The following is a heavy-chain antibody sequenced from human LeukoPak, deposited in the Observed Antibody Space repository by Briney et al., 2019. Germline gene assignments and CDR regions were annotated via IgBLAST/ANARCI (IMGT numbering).Heavy chain of an antibody. CDR2: INNDGSST. J-gene: IGHJ4*02. Sequence: GGSLRLSCVASGFTFSNYWMHWVRQAPGKGLVWVSHINNDGSSTSYADSVKGRFTISRDNAKNTLYLRMNSLRTEDTAVYYCACYGIAPPYWGQGTLVTVSS. CDR1: GFTFSNYW. CDR3: ACYGIAPPY. D-gene: IGHD2-15*01. V-gene: IGHV3-74*01.